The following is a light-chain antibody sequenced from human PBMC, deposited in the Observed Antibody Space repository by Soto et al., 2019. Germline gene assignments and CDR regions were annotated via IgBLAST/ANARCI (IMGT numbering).Light chain of an antibody. CDR3: QQPPNRLT. J-gene: IGKJ3*01. CDR1: QNVSTY. Sequence: EIVLTQSPATLSLSPGERVTLSCRASQNVSTYLAWYQQKPGQAPRLLIYDASDRATGIPARFSGSGSATDFTLTISSKEPEDSAVYDCQQPPNRLTFGPGTKVDIK. CDR2: DAS. V-gene: IGKV3-11*01.